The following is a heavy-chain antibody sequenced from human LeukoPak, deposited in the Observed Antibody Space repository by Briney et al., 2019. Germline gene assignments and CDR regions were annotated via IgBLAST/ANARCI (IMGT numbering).Heavy chain of an antibody. D-gene: IGHD3-3*01. CDR2: VIPIFGTA. V-gene: IGHV1-69*13. Sequence: GASVKVCCKASGGTFSSYAISWVRQAPGQGLEWMGGVIPIFGTANYAQKFQGRVTITADESTSTAYMELSSLRSEDTAVYYCARGLEWLSDYYYMDVWGKGTTVTVSS. CDR3: ARGLEWLSDYYYMDV. CDR1: GGTFSSYA. J-gene: IGHJ6*03.